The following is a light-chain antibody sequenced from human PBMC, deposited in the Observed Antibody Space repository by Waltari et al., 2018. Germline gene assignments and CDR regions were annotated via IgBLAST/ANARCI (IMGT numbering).Light chain of an antibody. J-gene: IGLJ1*01. V-gene: IGLV1-51*01. CDR2: DNN. Sequence: CSGSISNIGNNSVSWYQHLPGPAPKLLIFDNNRRPSVIPDRFSASRSGTSATLGITGLQTGDEADYYCGTWDSSLGVFVLETGTKVTVL. CDR1: ISNIGNNS. CDR3: GTWDSSLGVFV.